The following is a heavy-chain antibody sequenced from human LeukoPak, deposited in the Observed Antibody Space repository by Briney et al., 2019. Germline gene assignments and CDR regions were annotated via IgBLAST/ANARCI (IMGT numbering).Heavy chain of an antibody. V-gene: IGHV3-73*01. J-gene: IGHJ4*02. D-gene: IGHD4-17*01. CDR3: TRIYAQVTTGERID. Sequence: GGSLRLSCAASGFTFSGSAMHWVRQASGKGLEWVGRIRSKANSYATAYAASVKGRFTISRDDSKNTAYLQMNSLKTEDTAVYYCTRIYAQVTTGERIDWGQGTLVTGSS. CDR2: IRSKANSYAT. CDR1: GFTFSGSA.